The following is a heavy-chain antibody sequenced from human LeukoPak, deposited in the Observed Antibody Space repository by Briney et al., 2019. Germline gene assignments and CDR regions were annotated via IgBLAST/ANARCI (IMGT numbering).Heavy chain of an antibody. CDR2: IIPIFGTA. Sequence: APVKVSCKASGGTFSSYAISWVRQAPGQGLEWMGGIIPIFGTANYAQKFQGRVTITADESTSTAYMELSSLRSEDTAVYYCARDETYYDFWSGYPNFDYWGQGTLVTVSS. J-gene: IGHJ4*02. D-gene: IGHD3-3*01. CDR1: GGTFSSYA. CDR3: ARDETYYDFWSGYPNFDY. V-gene: IGHV1-69*13.